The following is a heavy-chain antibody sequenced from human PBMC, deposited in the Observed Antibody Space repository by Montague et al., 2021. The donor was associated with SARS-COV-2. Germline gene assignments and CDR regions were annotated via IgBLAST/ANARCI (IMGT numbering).Heavy chain of an antibody. D-gene: IGHD5-18*01. J-gene: IGHJ6*02. CDR1: GFTFSSYS. CDR3: ARDSPPTAMVTYGMDV. CDR2: ISSSSSYI. V-gene: IGHV3-21*01. Sequence: SLRLXCAASGFTFSSYSMNWVRQAPGKGLEWVSSISSSSSYIYYADSAKGRFTISRDNAKNSLYLQMNSLRAEDTAVYYCARDSPPTAMVTYGMDVWGQGTTVTVSS.